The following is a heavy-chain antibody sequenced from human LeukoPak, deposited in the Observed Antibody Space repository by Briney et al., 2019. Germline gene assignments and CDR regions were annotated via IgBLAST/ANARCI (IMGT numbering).Heavy chain of an antibody. V-gene: IGHV4-59*06. CDR3: ARAGGSGSYWHFDY. D-gene: IGHD3-10*01. CDR1: GGSIRNYY. CDR2: IYYSGST. J-gene: IGHJ4*02. Sequence: SETLSLTCTVPGGSIRNYYWSWIRQPPGKGLEWIGYIYYSGSTYYNPFLKSRVTILVDTSKNQFSLKLSSVTAADTAVYYCARAGGSGSYWHFDYWGQGTLVTVFS.